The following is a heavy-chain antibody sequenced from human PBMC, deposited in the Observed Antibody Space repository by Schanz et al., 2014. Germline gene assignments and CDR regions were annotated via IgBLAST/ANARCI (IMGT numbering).Heavy chain of an antibody. CDR1: GYTFTTYY. Sequence: QVQLLQSGAEVKKPGASMKVSCKASGYTFTTYYMLWVRQAPGQGPEWIGWISGYTGDTKYAQKFQHRVNMTTDRTTSTVYMELRSLRFDDTAVYYCARGGYSSGWYDRDIAHFDYWGQGTLVTVSS. CDR2: ISGYTGDT. CDR3: ARGGYSSGWYDRDIAHFDY. D-gene: IGHD6-19*01. V-gene: IGHV1-18*01. J-gene: IGHJ4*02.